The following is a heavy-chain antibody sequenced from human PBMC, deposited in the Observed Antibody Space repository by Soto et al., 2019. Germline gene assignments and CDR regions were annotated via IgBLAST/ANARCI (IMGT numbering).Heavy chain of an antibody. D-gene: IGHD6-6*01. J-gene: IGHJ6*02. CDR3: ARLRSSSTYYYYYDGMDV. V-gene: IGHV4-59*01. CDR1: GGSISNYY. Sequence: QVQLQESGPGLVKPSETLSLTCTVSGGSISNYYWSWIRQPPGKGLEWIGYIYYSGSTNYNPSLKSRVTISVDTSKNQFSLKLSSVTAADTAVYYCARLRSSSTYYYYYDGMDVWGQGTTVTVSS. CDR2: IYYSGST.